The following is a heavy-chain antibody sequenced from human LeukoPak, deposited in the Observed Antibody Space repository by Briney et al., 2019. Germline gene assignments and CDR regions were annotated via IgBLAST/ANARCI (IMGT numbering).Heavy chain of an antibody. CDR2: IYSGGST. Sequence: GGSLRLSCAASGFTVSSNYMSWVRQAPGKGLEWVSVIYSGGSTYYADSVKGRFAISRDNSKNTLYLQMNSLRAEDTAVYYCAASSSSKQPPFDYWGQGTLVTVSS. D-gene: IGHD2-2*01. CDR1: GFTVSSNY. J-gene: IGHJ4*02. V-gene: IGHV3-53*01. CDR3: AASSSSKQPPFDY.